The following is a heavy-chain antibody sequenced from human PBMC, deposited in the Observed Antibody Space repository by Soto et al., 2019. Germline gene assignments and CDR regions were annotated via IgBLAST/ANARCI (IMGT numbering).Heavy chain of an antibody. D-gene: IGHD4-17*01. Sequence: GASVKVSCKASGYTFTSYYMHWVRQAPGQGLEWMGIINPSGGSTSYAQKFQGRVTMTRDTSTSTVYMELSSLRSEDTAVYYCARDRPFITTVTTNNWFDPWGQGTLVTVSS. CDR2: INPSGGST. CDR3: ARDRPFITTVTTNNWFDP. V-gene: IGHV1-46*03. J-gene: IGHJ5*02. CDR1: GYTFTSYY.